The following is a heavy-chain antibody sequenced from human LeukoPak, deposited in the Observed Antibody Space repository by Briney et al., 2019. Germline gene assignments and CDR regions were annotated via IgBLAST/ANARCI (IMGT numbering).Heavy chain of an antibody. D-gene: IGHD3-22*01. V-gene: IGHV4-59*01. CDR3: ARAYGYYPYAFDI. Sequence: PSETLSLXCTVSGGSISSYYWSWIRQPPGKELEWIGYISYSGSSNCNPSLKSRVTLSVDTSGNQFSLRLSSVTAADTAVYYCARAYGYYPYAFDIWGQGTMVTVSS. CDR2: ISYSGSS. J-gene: IGHJ3*02. CDR1: GGSISSYY.